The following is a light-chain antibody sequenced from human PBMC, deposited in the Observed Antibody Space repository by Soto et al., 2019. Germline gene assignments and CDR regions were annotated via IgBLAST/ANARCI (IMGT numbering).Light chain of an antibody. CDR3: CSYAGSSSVL. CDR2: EDN. CDR1: RSDVGGYTL. Sequence: QSALAQPASVSGSPGQSITISCTGTRSDVGGYTLVSWFQQYPGKAPKLMIYEDNKRHSGVSDRFSGTKSGNTASLTISGLQAEDEADYYCCSYAGSSSVLFGGGTKVTVL. J-gene: IGLJ2*01. V-gene: IGLV2-23*01.